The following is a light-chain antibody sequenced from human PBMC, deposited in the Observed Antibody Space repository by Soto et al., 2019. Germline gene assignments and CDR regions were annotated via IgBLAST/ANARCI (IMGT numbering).Light chain of an antibody. CDR3: QEYSKWPLFT. CDR2: AAS. CDR1: QSVSTN. J-gene: IGKJ3*01. V-gene: IGKV3-15*01. Sequence: EIVVTQSPGILSVSPGDRATLSCRASQSVSTNLAWYQQKPGQAPTLLIYAASTRATGIPARFTGSGSGTDFTLTISSLQSEDFAVYYCQEYSKWPLFTFGPGTRVHI.